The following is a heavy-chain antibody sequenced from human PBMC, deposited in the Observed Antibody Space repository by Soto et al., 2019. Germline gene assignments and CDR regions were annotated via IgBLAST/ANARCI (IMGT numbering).Heavy chain of an antibody. CDR3: AAGGGLPRYY. V-gene: IGHV4-34*01. Sequence: SETLSLTCAVYGGSFSGYYWSWIRQPPGKGLEWIGEINHSGSTNYNPSLKSRVTISVDRSKNQFSLKLSSVTAADTAVYYCAAGGGLPRYYWGQGTQVTVSS. CDR2: INHSGST. J-gene: IGHJ4*02. D-gene: IGHD5-12*01. CDR1: GGSFSGYY.